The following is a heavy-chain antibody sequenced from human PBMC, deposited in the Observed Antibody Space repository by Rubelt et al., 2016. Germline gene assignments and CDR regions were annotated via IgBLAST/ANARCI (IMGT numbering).Heavy chain of an antibody. CDR3: ARDPRAGTTSFDY. Sequence: QLQLQASGPGLVKPSETLSLTCTVSGGSISSSSYYWGWIRQPPGKGLAWIGSIYYSGSTYYNPSLKSRVTISVDTSKNQFSLKLSSVTAADTAVYYCARDPRAGTTSFDYWGQGTLVTVSS. J-gene: IGHJ4*02. V-gene: IGHV4-39*07. CDR2: IYYSGST. CDR1: GGSISSSSYY. D-gene: IGHD1-7*01.